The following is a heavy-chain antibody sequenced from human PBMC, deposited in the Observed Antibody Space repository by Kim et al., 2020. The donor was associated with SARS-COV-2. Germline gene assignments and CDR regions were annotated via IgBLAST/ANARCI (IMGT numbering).Heavy chain of an antibody. CDR1: GFTFNIHA. V-gene: IGHV3-23*01. D-gene: IGHD3-22*01. CDR3: AKDFVPGNGYFDAFDI. J-gene: IGHJ3*02. Sequence: GGSLRLSCAASGFTFNIHAMSWVRQAPGKGLEWVSTIGSGDQTFYADSVKGRFTISRDDSKNTLYLQVNSLRAEDTAVYNCAKDFVPGNGYFDAFDIWGQGTKVTVSS. CDR2: IGSGDQT.